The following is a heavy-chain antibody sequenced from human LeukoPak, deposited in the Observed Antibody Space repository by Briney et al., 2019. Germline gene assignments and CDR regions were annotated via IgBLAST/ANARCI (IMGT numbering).Heavy chain of an antibody. CDR3: ARGGSGSYRDFDY. V-gene: IGHV3-48*02. Sequence: GGSLRLSCAASGFTFSSYSMNWVRQAPGKGLEWVSYISSSSSSIYYADSVKGRFTISRDNAKNSLYLQMNSLRDEGTAVYYCARGGSGSYRDFDYWGQGTLVTVSS. J-gene: IGHJ4*02. CDR1: GFTFSSYS. D-gene: IGHD1-26*01. CDR2: ISSSSSSI.